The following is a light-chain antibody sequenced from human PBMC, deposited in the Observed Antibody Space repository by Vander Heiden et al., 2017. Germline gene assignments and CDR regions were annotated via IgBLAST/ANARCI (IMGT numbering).Light chain of an antibody. CDR2: WAS. Sequence: DIVMTQYPDSLAVSLGERATINCKSSQSVLSSSNNKNYLAWYQQKPGQPPKLLIYWASTRESGVPDRFSGSGSGTDFTLTISSLQAEDVAVYYCQQYYSRFRRFGQGTKGEFK. CDR3: QQYYSRFRR. CDR1: QSVLSSSNNKNY. V-gene: IGKV4-1*01. J-gene: IGKJ1*01.